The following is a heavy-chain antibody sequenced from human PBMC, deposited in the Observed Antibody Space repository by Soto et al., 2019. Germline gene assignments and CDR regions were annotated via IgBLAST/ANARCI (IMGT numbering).Heavy chain of an antibody. Sequence: EVQVVESGGTLVQPGGSLRLSCAASGFTFSTYWMNWVRQAPGKGLEWLAGIRSDGTITSYADSGKGRFSISRDNARNRLSLQMTSLRAEDTAVYQCARLSGDNFALFSYGMDVWGQGTTVTVSS. CDR3: ARLSGDNFALFSYGMDV. V-gene: IGHV3-74*01. J-gene: IGHJ6*02. D-gene: IGHD1-20*01. CDR2: IRSDGTIT. CDR1: GFTFSTYW.